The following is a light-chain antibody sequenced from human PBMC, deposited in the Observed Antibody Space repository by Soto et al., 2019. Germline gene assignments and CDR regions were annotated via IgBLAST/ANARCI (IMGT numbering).Light chain of an antibody. V-gene: IGLV8-61*01. CDR3: VLYMGSGLNV. CDR1: SGSVSTNYY. Sequence: QTVVTQEPSLSVSPGGTVTFTCGLTSGSVSTNYYPSWYQQTPGQAPRTLMYSTNTRSSGVPDRFSGSILGNKAALTITGARADDESDYYCVLYMGSGLNVFGGGTQLTVL. CDR2: STN. J-gene: IGLJ7*01.